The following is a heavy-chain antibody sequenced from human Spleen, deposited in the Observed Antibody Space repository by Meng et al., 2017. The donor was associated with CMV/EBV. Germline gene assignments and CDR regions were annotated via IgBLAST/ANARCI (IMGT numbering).Heavy chain of an antibody. V-gene: IGHV3-48*03. J-gene: IGHJ6*02. CDR2: ISSSDNSI. D-gene: IGHD2-2*01. CDR3: ARDQRSSCSSTSCYYYYGMDV. Sequence: GESLKISCTVSGLTFSNYEMNWVRQAPGKGLEWVSFISSSDNSIYYADSVQGRFTISRDNAKNSLYLQMNSLRAEDTAVYYCARDQRSSCSSTSCYYYYGMDVWGQGTTVTVSS. CDR1: GLTFSNYE.